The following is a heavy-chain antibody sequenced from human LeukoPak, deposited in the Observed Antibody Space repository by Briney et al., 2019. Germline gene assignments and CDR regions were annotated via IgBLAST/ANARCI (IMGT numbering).Heavy chain of an antibody. CDR1: GFTFGDYT. J-gene: IGHJ4*02. CDR2: VSGGGGTT. CDR3: AKDMGYCSSATCYGLDY. D-gene: IGHD2-2*01. V-gene: IGHV3-23*01. Sequence: GGSLRLSCTASGFTFGDYTMSWVRQAPGKGLEWVSTVSGGGGTTYYADSVKGRFTISRDNSKNTLFLQMNSLRAEDTAIYYCAKDMGYCSSATCYGLDYWGQGTLVTVSS.